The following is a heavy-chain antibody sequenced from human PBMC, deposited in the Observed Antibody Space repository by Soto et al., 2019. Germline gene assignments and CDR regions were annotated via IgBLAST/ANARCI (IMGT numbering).Heavy chain of an antibody. J-gene: IGHJ6*02. CDR1: GFTFTSYG. CDR2: ILHDGSAE. CDR3: ARSRDGYSFYFYYGMDG. Sequence: GGFLRLSCAASGFTFTSYGIHWGRQAPGKGLEWMALILHDGSAEYYADSVKGRFTISRDNSKSTLYLQMNSLRAEDTAVYYCARSRDGYSFYFYYGMDGWGQGTTVTVSS. V-gene: IGHV3-30*03. D-gene: IGHD4-4*01.